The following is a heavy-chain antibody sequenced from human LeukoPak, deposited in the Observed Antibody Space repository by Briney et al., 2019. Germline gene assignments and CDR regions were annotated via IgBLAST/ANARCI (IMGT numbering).Heavy chain of an antibody. CDR1: GCTFSSYA. CDR3: AAGDSGWPHWDAFDI. Sequence: SSVKDSCKATGCTFSSYAISWVRQAPGQGREWMGRIIPIFGIANYAQKFQGRVTITADKSTSTAYMERSSLRSEDTAVYYCAAGDSGWPHWDAFDIWGQGTMVTVSS. D-gene: IGHD6-19*01. CDR2: IIPIFGIA. V-gene: IGHV1-69*04. J-gene: IGHJ3*02.